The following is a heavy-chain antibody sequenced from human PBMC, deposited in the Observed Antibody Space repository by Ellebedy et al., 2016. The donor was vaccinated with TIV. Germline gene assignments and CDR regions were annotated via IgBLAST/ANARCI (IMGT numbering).Heavy chain of an antibody. CDR3: VRDFYSGSGSFYHDY. CDR2: IYSTGSA. D-gene: IGHD3-10*01. CDR1: GSTFSTNG. J-gene: IGHJ4*02. Sequence: GESLKISCAASGSTFSTNGMHWVRQAPGKGLEGVSVIYSTGSAYYADSVKGRFTISRDNSKNTLFLQMNSLTAEDTAMYYCVRDFYSGSGSFYHDYWGQGTLVIVSS. V-gene: IGHV3-53*01.